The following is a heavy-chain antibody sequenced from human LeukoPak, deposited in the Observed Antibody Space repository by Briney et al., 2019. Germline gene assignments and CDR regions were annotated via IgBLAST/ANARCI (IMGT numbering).Heavy chain of an antibody. CDR1: GFSITTYY. Sequence: SETLSLTCTVSGFSITTYYWSWLRQSPGNGLEWIGQIHSSGCSTYNPSLKSRVTISLDTSKNQFSLHLSSVTAADTAVYYCAKDIREVGESHYFDYWGQGTLVTVTS. CDR2: IHSSGCS. J-gene: IGHJ4*02. CDR3: AKDIREVGESHYFDY. D-gene: IGHD1-26*01. V-gene: IGHV4-59*01.